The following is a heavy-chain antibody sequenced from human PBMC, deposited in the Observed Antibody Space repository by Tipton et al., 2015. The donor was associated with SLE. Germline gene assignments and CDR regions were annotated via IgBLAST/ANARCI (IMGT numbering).Heavy chain of an antibody. Sequence: TLSLTCSVSGDSLSSNNYYWGWIRQSPAQGLEWIGTIHYAGGTYYNPSLRSRLTISVDTSENHFSLNLNSVTAADTAVYFCARFDYSNRDDYWGQGTLVTVSS. D-gene: IGHD4-11*01. CDR1: GDSLSSNNYY. CDR2: IHYAGGT. J-gene: IGHJ4*02. CDR3: ARFDYSNRDDY. V-gene: IGHV4-39*07.